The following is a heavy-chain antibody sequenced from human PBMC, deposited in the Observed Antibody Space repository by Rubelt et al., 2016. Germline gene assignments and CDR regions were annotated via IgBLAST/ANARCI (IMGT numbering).Heavy chain of an antibody. V-gene: IGHV1-18*01. D-gene: IGHD5-24*01. CDR1: GYTFTSYG. Sequence: QAQLVQSGAEVKKPGASVKVSCKASGYTFTSYGISWVRQAPGQGLEWMGWSSAYNGNTNYEQKLRGRVTMTTDTSTSTAYMELRSLRSDDTAVYYCARRDGYNWDDAFDIWGQGTMVTVSS. CDR2: SSAYNGNT. CDR3: ARRDGYNWDDAFDI. J-gene: IGHJ3*02.